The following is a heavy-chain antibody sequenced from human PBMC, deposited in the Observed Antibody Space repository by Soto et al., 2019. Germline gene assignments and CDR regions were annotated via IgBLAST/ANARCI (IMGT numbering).Heavy chain of an antibody. V-gene: IGHV3-30*18. CDR2: ISYDGRNK. CDR1: GFTFSSYG. D-gene: IGHD4-17*01. J-gene: IGHJ4*02. Sequence: QVQLVESGGGVVQPGRSLRLSCAASGFTFSSYGMHWVRQAPGKGLEWVAVISYDGRNKNYADSVKGRFTISRDNSKNTLYLQRNSLRAEDTAVYYCAKDRGVAVTTRFFDYWGQGTLVTVSS. CDR3: AKDRGVAVTTRFFDY.